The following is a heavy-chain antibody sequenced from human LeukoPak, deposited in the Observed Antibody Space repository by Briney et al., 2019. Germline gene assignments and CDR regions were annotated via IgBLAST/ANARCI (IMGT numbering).Heavy chain of an antibody. D-gene: IGHD3-22*01. Sequence: PGGSLRLSCAASGFTFSSYSMNWVRQAPGKGLEWVSSISSSSSYIYYADSVKGRFTISRDNAKNSLYLQMNSLRAEDTAVYYCARAYYYDSSGYQRDYALDIWGQGAMVTVSS. CDR2: ISSSSSYI. V-gene: IGHV3-21*01. J-gene: IGHJ3*02. CDR1: GFTFSSYS. CDR3: ARAYYYDSSGYQRDYALDI.